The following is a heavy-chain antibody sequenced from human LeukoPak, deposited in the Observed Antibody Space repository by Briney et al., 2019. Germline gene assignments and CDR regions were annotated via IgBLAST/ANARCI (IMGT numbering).Heavy chain of an antibody. J-gene: IGHJ6*02. V-gene: IGHV3-21*01. D-gene: IGHD2-2*01. Sequence: GGSLRLSCAASGFIFGSYDMNWVRQAPGKGLEWVSTITTSSSYIYYADSVKGRFTVSRDNAKNSLYLQMNSLRAEDTAVYYCASHIVVVTAIRYYAMDVWGQGPTVTVSS. CDR1: GFIFGSYD. CDR3: ASHIVVVTAIRYYAMDV. CDR2: ITTSSSYI.